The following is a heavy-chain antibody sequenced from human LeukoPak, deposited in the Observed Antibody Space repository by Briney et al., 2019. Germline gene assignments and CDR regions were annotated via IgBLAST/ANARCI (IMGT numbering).Heavy chain of an antibody. Sequence: SVKVSCKASGGTFSNYAINWVRQAPGLGLEWMGGIIPIFGTANYAQKFQGRVTITADESTSTAYMELSSLRSDDTAVYYCARMVMGKVPAAYFDYWGQGTLVTVSS. CDR3: ARMVMGKVPAAYFDY. J-gene: IGHJ4*02. CDR2: IIPIFGTA. CDR1: GGTFSNYA. V-gene: IGHV1-69*13. D-gene: IGHD2-2*01.